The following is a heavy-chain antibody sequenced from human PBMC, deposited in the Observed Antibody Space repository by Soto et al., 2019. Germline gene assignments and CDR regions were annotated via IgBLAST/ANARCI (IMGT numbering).Heavy chain of an antibody. D-gene: IGHD3-22*01. CDR2: IIPIFGTA. V-gene: IGHV1-69*06. J-gene: IGHJ4*02. Sequence: SVKVSCKASGGTFSRYAISWVRQAPGQGLEWMGGIIPIFGTANYAQKFQGRVTITADTSTNTAYMELRSLRSDDTAVYFCARDRDYYDRSGYYGHWGQGTMVTVSS. CDR1: GGTFSRYA. CDR3: ARDRDYYDRSGYYGH.